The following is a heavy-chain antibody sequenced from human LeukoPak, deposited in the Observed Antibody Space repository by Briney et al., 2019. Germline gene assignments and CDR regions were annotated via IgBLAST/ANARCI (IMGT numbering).Heavy chain of an antibody. J-gene: IGHJ4*02. V-gene: IGHV4-4*09. CDR1: GDSINSYY. Sequence: PSETLSLTCTVSGDSINSYYWRWIRQPPGKGLVWIGYIYTSGSPNYNPSLKSRVTISVDTSKNQASLRLSSVTAADTALYYCARHLYLYSQLGYWGQGTLVTVSS. CDR3: ARHLYLYSQLGY. D-gene: IGHD2-8*01. CDR2: IYTSGSP.